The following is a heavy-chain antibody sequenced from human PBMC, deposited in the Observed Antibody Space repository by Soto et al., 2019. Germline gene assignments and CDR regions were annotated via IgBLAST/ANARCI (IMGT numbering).Heavy chain of an antibody. CDR3: TRAFGSYYSASEY. Sequence: GASLRLSCTASGFTFGDYAMSWFRQAPGKGLEWAGFIRSKAYGGTTEYAASVKGRFTIASDDSKSIAYLQMNSLKTEDTAVYYCTRAFGSYYSASEYWGQGTLVTVFS. V-gene: IGHV3-49*03. CDR1: GFTFGDYA. D-gene: IGHD1-26*01. J-gene: IGHJ4*02. CDR2: IRSKAYGGTT.